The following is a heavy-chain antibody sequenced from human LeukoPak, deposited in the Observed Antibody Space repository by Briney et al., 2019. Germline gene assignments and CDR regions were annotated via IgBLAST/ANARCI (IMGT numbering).Heavy chain of an antibody. Sequence: RSSETLSLTCTVSGGSISSYYWSWIRQPPGKGLEWIGYIYYSGSTNYNPSLKSRVTISVDTSKNQFSLKLSSATAADTAVYYCASTDSYTAGGMDVWGQETTVTVSS. V-gene: IGHV4-59*08. CDR3: ASTDSYTAGGMDV. CDR2: IYYSGST. J-gene: IGHJ6*02. D-gene: IGHD2-2*02. CDR1: GGSISSYY.